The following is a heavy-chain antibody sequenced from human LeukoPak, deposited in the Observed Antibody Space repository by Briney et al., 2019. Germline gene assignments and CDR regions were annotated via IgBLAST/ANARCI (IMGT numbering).Heavy chain of an antibody. CDR2: ISGSSGTI. Sequence: GGSLRLSCAASGFTFSTCSMNWVRQAPGKGLEWVSYISGSSGTIYYADSVKGRFTISRDNAKNSLYLQMNSLRAEDSAVYYCARVVWFGEFREYPDHWGQGTLVTVSS. CDR1: GFTFSTCS. CDR3: ARVVWFGEFREYPDH. J-gene: IGHJ4*02. D-gene: IGHD3-10*01. V-gene: IGHV3-48*01.